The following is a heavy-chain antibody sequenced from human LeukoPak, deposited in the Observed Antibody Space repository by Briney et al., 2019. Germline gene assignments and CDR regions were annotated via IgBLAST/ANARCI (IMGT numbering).Heavy chain of an antibody. V-gene: IGHV4-31*03. D-gene: IGHD2-2*01. CDR1: GGSISSGGYY. J-gene: IGHJ6*02. Sequence: PSETLSLTCTVSGGSISSGGYYWSWIRQHPGKGLEWIGYIYYSGSTYYNPSLKSRVTISVDTSKNQFSLKLSSVTAADTAVYYCARAAVVPAAMDGIDVWGQGTTVTVSS. CDR2: IYYSGST. CDR3: ARAAVVPAAMDGIDV.